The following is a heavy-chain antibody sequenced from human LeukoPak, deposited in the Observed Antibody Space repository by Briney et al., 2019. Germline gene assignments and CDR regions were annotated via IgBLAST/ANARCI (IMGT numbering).Heavy chain of an antibody. CDR1: GFTFSTYG. CDR2: IRIEGSNK. V-gene: IGHV3-30*02. D-gene: IGHD2-15*01. Sequence: GGSLRLSCAASGFTFSTYGMHWVRQAPGKGLEWVAFIRIEGSNKYYADSVKGRFTISRDNSKNTLYLQMNSLRAEDTAVYYCAKDRKGYCAGGSCSNFDYWGQGTLVTVSS. J-gene: IGHJ4*02. CDR3: AKDRKGYCAGGSCSNFDY.